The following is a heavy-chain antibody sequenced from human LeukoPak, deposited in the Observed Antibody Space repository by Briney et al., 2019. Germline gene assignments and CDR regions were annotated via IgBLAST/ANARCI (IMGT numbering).Heavy chain of an antibody. CDR2: ISGSGGST. Sequence: VGSLRLSCAASGFTFSSYAMSWVRQAPGKGLEWVSAISGSGGSTYYADSVKGRFTISRDNSKNTLYLQMNSLRAEDTAVYYCAKGEWYSSGWYIDYWGHGTLVPVSS. CDR1: GFTFSSYA. J-gene: IGHJ4*01. CDR3: AKGEWYSSGWYIDY. V-gene: IGHV3-23*01. D-gene: IGHD6-19*01.